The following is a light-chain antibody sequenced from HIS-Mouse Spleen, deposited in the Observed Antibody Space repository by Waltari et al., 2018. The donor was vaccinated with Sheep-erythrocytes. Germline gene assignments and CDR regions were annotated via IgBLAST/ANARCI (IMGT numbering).Light chain of an antibody. CDR2: DVS. CDR3: CSSAGSSTPWV. V-gene: IGLV2-11*01. J-gene: IGLJ3*02. Sequence: QSALTQPRSVSWSPGQSVTISCTGTSSDGGGYNYVSWYPQHPGKAPKLMIYDVSKRPPAGPARFSGSTYGNTASLTISGLQAEDEADDYCCSSAGSSTPWVFGGGTKLTVL. CDR1: SSDGGGYNY.